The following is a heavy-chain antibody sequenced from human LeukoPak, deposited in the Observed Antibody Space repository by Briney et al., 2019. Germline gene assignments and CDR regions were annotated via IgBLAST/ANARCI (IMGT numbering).Heavy chain of an antibody. V-gene: IGHV3-21*01. J-gene: IGHJ3*02. Sequence: GGSLRLSCAASGFTFSSYSMNWVRQAPGKGLEWVSSISSSSSYIYYADSMKGRFTISRDNAKNSLYLQMNSLRAEDTAVYYCARGSSSALDAFDIWGQGTMVTVSS. CDR2: ISSSSSYI. CDR1: GFTFSSYS. D-gene: IGHD6-13*01. CDR3: ARGSSSALDAFDI.